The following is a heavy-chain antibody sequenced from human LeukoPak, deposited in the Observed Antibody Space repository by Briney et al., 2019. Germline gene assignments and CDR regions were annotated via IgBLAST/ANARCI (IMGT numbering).Heavy chain of an antibody. V-gene: IGHV3-9*01. CDR1: GFTFDDYA. D-gene: IGHD3-22*01. CDR2: ISWNSGSI. J-gene: IGHJ4*02. CDR3: ARAYYYDSSGPLDY. Sequence: GGSLRLSCAASGFTFDDYAMHWVRQAPGKGLEWVSGISWNSGSIGYADSVKGRFTISRDNSKNTLYLQMNSLRAEDTAVYYCARAYYYDSSGPLDYWGQGTLVTVSS.